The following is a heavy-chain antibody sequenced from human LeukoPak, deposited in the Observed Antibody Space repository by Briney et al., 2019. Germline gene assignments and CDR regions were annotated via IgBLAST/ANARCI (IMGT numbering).Heavy chain of an antibody. V-gene: IGHV4-34*01. CDR1: GGSFSGYY. J-gene: IGHJ3*02. CDR3: ARGASITIFGVVIMTPHAFDI. CDR2: INHSGST. D-gene: IGHD3-3*01. Sequence: SETLSLTCAVYGGSFSGYYWSWIRQPPGKGLGWIGEINHSGSTNYNPSLKSRVTISVDTSKNQFSLKLSSVTAADTAVYYCARGASITIFGVVIMTPHAFDIWGQGTMVTVSS.